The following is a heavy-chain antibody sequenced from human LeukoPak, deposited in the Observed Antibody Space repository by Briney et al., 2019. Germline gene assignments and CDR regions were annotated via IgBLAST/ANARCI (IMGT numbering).Heavy chain of an antibody. Sequence: GGSLRLSGAASGFTLRYHAMTWVRQAPGKGLEWVSANSGSGGSTSHADSVKGRFTIYRDNTENPLYLQMSGLRGEDTAIYYCARESQRRRDGYNSVNWGLGFDYWGQGVLVTVSS. CDR1: GFTLRYHA. J-gene: IGHJ4*02. V-gene: IGHV3-23*01. D-gene: IGHD5-24*01. CDR2: NSGSGGST. CDR3: ARESQRRRDGYNSVNWGLGFDY.